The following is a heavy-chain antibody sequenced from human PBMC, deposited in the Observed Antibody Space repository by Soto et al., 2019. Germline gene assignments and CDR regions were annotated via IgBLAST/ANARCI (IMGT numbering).Heavy chain of an antibody. Sequence: QVQLVESGGGVVQPGRSLRLSCAASGFTFSSYAMHWVRQAPGKGLEWVAVISYDGSNKYYADSVKGRFTISRDNSKNTLYLQMNSLRAEDTAVYYCARDYGDYPNYSGMDVWGQGTTVTVSS. V-gene: IGHV3-30-3*01. D-gene: IGHD4-17*01. CDR3: ARDYGDYPNYSGMDV. J-gene: IGHJ6*02. CDR1: GFTFSSYA. CDR2: ISYDGSNK.